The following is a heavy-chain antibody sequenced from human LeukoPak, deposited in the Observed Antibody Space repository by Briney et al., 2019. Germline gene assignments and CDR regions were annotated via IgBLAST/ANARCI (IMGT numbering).Heavy chain of an antibody. V-gene: IGHV4-59*08. J-gene: IGHJ3*02. D-gene: IGHD5-12*01. CDR2: LYYSGST. Sequence: SETLSLTCTVSGGSISSYYWSWIRQPPGKGLEWIGYLYYSGSTNYNPSLKSRVTISVHMPKNQFSLKLTSVTAADTAVYYCARRRRGYNGYEDAFDIWGQGTMVTVSS. CDR3: ARRRRGYNGYEDAFDI. CDR1: GGSISSYY.